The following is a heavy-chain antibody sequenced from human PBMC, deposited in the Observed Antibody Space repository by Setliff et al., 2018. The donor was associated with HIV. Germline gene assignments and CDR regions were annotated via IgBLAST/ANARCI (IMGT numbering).Heavy chain of an antibody. Sequence: SETLSLTCSVSGDSISSSSYFWGWTRQPPGKGLEWIGTLYYSGEIRYNPSLKSRVTISVDTSKNQFSLNLNSVTAADTAVYYCVRHVDSDTSGHPDWFDPWGQGTLVTVSS. J-gene: IGHJ5*02. D-gene: IGHD3-22*01. CDR1: GDSISSSSYF. CDR3: VRHVDSDTSGHPDWFDP. CDR2: LYYSGEI. V-gene: IGHV4-39*01.